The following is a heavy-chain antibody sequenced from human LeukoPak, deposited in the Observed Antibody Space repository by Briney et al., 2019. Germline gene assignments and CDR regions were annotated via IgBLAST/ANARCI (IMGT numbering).Heavy chain of an antibody. Sequence: GGSLRLSCAASGFTFSSYGMSWVRQAPGKGLEWVSAISGSGGSTYYADSVKGRFTISRDNSKNTLFLQMNSLRAEDTAVYYCAKVRANRFASFDYWGQGTLVTVSS. D-gene: IGHD1/OR15-1a*01. CDR1: GFTFSSYG. CDR3: AKVRANRFASFDY. J-gene: IGHJ4*02. V-gene: IGHV3-23*01. CDR2: ISGSGGST.